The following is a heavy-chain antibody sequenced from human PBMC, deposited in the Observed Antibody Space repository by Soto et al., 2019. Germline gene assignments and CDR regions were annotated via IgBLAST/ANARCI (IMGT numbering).Heavy chain of an antibody. V-gene: IGHV4-59*01. Sequence: QVQLQESGPGLVKPSETLSLTCTVSGGSISSYYWSWIRQPPGKGLEWIGYIYYSGSTNYNPSLKSRVALSVDTSKNQFSLKLSSVTAADTAVYYCARGYYDFWRGYSANWFDPWGQGTLVTVSS. CDR2: IYYSGST. D-gene: IGHD3-3*01. CDR3: ARGYYDFWRGYSANWFDP. CDR1: GGSISSYY. J-gene: IGHJ5*02.